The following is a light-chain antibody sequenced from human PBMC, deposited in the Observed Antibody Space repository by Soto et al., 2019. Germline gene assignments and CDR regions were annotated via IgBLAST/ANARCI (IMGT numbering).Light chain of an antibody. J-gene: IGKJ3*01. CDR1: QSVSNN. CDR3: QQYHTTPFT. V-gene: IGKV3-15*01. CDR2: GAS. Sequence: EIVLTQSPGTLSLSPGERATLSCRASQSVSNNYLAWYQHKPGQAPRLLIYGASTRATGIPARFSGSGSGTDFTLTINGLQAEDVAVYLCQQYHTTPFTFGPGTKVDIK.